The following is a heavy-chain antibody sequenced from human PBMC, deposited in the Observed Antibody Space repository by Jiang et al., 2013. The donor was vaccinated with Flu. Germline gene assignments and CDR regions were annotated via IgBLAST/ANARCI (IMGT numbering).Heavy chain of an antibody. J-gene: IGHJ3*01. CDR2: ISNNGGST. CDR1: EFTFSNHV. V-gene: IGHV3-64*02. CDR3: ARSHSGNYFRFDAVDL. Sequence: QLVESGEGLVQPGGSLRLSCAASEFTFSNHVMHWVRQAPGKGLEYVSAISNNGGSTYYADSVKGRFTISRDNSKNTLYLQMGSLRPEDMAVYYCARSHSGNYFRFDAVDLWGQGTMVTVSS. D-gene: IGHD1-26*01.